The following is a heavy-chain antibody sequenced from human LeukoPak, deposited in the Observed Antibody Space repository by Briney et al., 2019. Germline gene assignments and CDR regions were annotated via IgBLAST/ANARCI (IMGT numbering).Heavy chain of an antibody. D-gene: IGHD2-15*01. CDR3: ARGPLEDIVVVVAATTSEYYGMDV. J-gene: IGHJ6*02. V-gene: IGHV4-34*01. Sequence: SETLSLTCAVYGGSFSGYYWSWIRQPPGGGLEWIGEINHSGSTNYNPSLKSRVTISVDTSKNQFSLKLSSVTAADTAVYYCARGPLEDIVVVVAATTSEYYGMDVWGQGTTVTVSS. CDR2: INHSGST. CDR1: GGSFSGYY.